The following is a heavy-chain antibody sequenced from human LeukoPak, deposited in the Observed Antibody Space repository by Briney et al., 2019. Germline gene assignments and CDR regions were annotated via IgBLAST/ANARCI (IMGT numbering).Heavy chain of an antibody. CDR1: GYTFTGYY. CDR2: INPNSGGT. Sequence: GASVKVSCKASGYTFTGYYMHWVRQAPGQGLEWMGWINPNSGGTNYAQKFQGRVTMTRDTSISTAYMELSRLRSDDTAVYYCARDIGDSSGYDAFDIWGQGTMVTVSS. CDR3: ARDIGDSSGYDAFDI. V-gene: IGHV1-2*02. J-gene: IGHJ3*02. D-gene: IGHD3-22*01.